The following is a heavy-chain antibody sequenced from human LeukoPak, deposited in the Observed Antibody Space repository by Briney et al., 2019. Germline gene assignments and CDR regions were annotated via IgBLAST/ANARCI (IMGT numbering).Heavy chain of an antibody. V-gene: IGHV5-51*01. J-gene: IGHJ4*02. D-gene: IGHD1-14*01. CDR3: ARVSHGNFDS. CDR1: GYNFTSYW. CDR2: IHSGDSDI. Sequence: GESLKISCKGSGYNFTSYWIGWVRQMPGKGLEWMGNIHSGDSDIRYSPSFQGQVTISADKSISTAYLQWSSLKASDTAIYYCARVSHGNFDSWGQGTLVTVSS.